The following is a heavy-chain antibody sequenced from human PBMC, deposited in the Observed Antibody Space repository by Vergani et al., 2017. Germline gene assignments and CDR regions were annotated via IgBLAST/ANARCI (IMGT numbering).Heavy chain of an antibody. D-gene: IGHD6-19*01. CDR1: GASIRSSNYY. V-gene: IGHV4-39*01. CDR2: IYYSGST. Sequence: QLQLQESGPGLVKPSATLSLTCSVSGASIRSSNYYWGWIRQPPGKGLEWIASIYYSGSTYYNPSLKSRVTISVDTSKNPFFLKLSSVTAADTAVYFCARHSTVEWLVKLGWIDPWGQGILVTVSS. CDR3: ARHSTVEWLVKLGWIDP. J-gene: IGHJ5*02.